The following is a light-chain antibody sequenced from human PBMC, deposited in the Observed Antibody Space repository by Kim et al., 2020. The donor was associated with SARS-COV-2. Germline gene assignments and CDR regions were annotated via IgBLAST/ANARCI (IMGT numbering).Light chain of an antibody. CDR1: KLGDKY. V-gene: IGLV3-1*01. CDR3: QAWDSSTVV. J-gene: IGLJ2*01. Sequence: SYELTHPPSVSVSPGQTASITCSGDKLGDKYACWYQQKPGQSPVLVIYQDTKRPSGIPERFSGSNSGNTATLTISGTQAMDEADYYCQAWDSSTVVFGGG. CDR2: QDT.